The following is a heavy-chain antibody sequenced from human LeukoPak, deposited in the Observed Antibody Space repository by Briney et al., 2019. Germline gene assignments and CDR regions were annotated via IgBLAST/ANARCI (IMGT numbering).Heavy chain of an antibody. CDR2: INHRGST. D-gene: IGHD2-8*01. V-gene: IGHV4-34*01. J-gene: IGHJ4*02. Sequence: LETLSLTCGVNGGSFSGYYWSWIRQSPGKGLEWIGDINHRGSTSYNPSLQSRFIISVDTSKNHFSLKLTSLTAADTAVYYCARESYCSNGVCSPGNFDFWGQGTLVTVSS. CDR3: ARESYCSNGVCSPGNFDF. CDR1: GGSFSGYY.